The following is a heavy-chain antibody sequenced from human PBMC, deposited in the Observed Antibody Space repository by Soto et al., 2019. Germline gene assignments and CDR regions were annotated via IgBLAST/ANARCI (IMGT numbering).Heavy chain of an antibody. CDR1: GFTFSSYA. D-gene: IGHD1-26*01. CDR3: ARDYYVHYYYYGMHV. CDR2: ISYDGSNK. V-gene: IGHV3-30-3*01. Sequence: AGGSLRLSCAASGFTFSSYAMHWVRQAPGKGLEWVAVISYDGSNKYYADSVKGRFTISRDNSKNTLYLQMNSLRAEDTAVYYCARDYYVHYYYYGMHVWGQGTTVTVSS. J-gene: IGHJ6*02.